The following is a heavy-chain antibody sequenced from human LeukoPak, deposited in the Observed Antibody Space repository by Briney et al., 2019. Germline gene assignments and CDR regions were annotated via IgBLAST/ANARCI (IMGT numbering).Heavy chain of an antibody. CDR1: GFIVCSIY. CDR3: ARDVGFIVGATPGAFDI. D-gene: IGHD1-26*01. V-gene: IGHV3-66*01. CDR2: IYSGGST. J-gene: IGHJ3*02. Sequence: PGGSLRLSCAASGFIVCSIYMTWVRPAPRKGLGWVSVIYSGGSTYYADSVKGRFTISRDTPKNTLCLQMNSLRADDTAVYYCARDVGFIVGATPGAFDIWGQGTMVTVTS.